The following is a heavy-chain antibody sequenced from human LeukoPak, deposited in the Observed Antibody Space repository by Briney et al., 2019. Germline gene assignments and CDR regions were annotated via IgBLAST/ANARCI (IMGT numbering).Heavy chain of an antibody. Sequence: GGSLRLSCAASGFTFINAWMAWVRQAPGKGLEWVSYISSSGRTKYYADSVKGRFTISRDNAKNSLYLQMNSLRAEDTAVYYCARGKWEPLDYWGQGALVTVSS. J-gene: IGHJ4*02. CDR3: ARGKWEPLDY. V-gene: IGHV3-48*04. CDR1: GFTFINAW. D-gene: IGHD1-26*01. CDR2: ISSSGRTK.